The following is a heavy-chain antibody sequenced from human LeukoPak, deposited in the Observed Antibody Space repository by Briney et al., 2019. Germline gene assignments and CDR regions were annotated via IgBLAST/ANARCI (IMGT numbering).Heavy chain of an antibody. CDR2: INAGNGNT. V-gene: IGHV1-3*01. CDR3: ARDPAPYYYDSSGYFR. Sequence: PQASVKVSCKASGYTFTSYAMHWVRQAPGQRLEWMGWINAGNGNTKYSQKFQGRVTITRDTSASTAYMELSSLRSEDTAVYYCARDPAPYYYDSSGYFRWGQGTLVTVSS. CDR1: GYTFTSYA. D-gene: IGHD3-22*01. J-gene: IGHJ4*02.